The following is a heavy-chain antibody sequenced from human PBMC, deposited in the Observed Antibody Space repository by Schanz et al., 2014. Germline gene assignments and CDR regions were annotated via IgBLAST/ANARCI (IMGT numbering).Heavy chain of an antibody. CDR1: GFRFDDYA. CDR3: ATETYSSSWCFDY. Sequence: EVQLVESGGGLVQPGRSLRLSCVASGFRFDDYAMHWVRQAPGKGLEWVSGMSWNAGSLGYGDSVKGRFTISRDNAKNSVFLQMNGLRDEDTAVYYCATETYSSSWCFDYWGQGTLVTVSS. J-gene: IGHJ4*02. D-gene: IGHD6-13*01. CDR2: MSWNAGSL. V-gene: IGHV3-9*01.